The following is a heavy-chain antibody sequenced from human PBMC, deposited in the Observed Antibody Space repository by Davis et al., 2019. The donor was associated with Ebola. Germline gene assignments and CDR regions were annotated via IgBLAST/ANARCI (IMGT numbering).Heavy chain of an antibody. V-gene: IGHV4-59*01. Sequence: ESLKISCAASGFTFSSYWMSWIRQPPGKGLEWIGDIYYTGGTHYSPSLKSRVTLFVDTSKDEFSLKMNSVTAADTAVYYCARDHGGGRMDVWGQGTTVTVSS. CDR2: IYYTGGT. CDR3: ARDHGGGRMDV. D-gene: IGHD3-16*01. CDR1: GFTFSSYW. J-gene: IGHJ6*02.